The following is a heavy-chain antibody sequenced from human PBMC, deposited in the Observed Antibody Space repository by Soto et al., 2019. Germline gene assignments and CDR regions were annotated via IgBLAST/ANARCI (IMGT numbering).Heavy chain of an antibody. D-gene: IGHD1-1*01. Sequence: ASVKVSCKASGYTFTSYAMHWVRQAPGQRLEWMGWINAGNGNTKYSQKFQGRVTITRDTSASTAYMELSSLRSEDTAVYYCARYLTYKVTFDPWVQGTLVTVSS. J-gene: IGHJ5*02. CDR2: INAGNGNT. CDR1: GYTFTSYA. V-gene: IGHV1-3*01. CDR3: ARYLTYKVTFDP.